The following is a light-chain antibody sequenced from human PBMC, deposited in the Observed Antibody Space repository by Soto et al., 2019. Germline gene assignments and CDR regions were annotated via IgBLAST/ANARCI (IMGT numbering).Light chain of an antibody. V-gene: IGKV3-20*01. Sequence: DIVLTQSPGTLSLSPGERATLSCRASQSVSNRQSAWFQQKRGQAPSLLIYGASSRTTGIPDTFSGSGSGTDVTLSISRLEPDDFEIYYCQQYGSSPSTFGQGTKLEIK. CDR3: QQYGSSPST. CDR1: QSVSNRQ. J-gene: IGKJ2*01. CDR2: GAS.